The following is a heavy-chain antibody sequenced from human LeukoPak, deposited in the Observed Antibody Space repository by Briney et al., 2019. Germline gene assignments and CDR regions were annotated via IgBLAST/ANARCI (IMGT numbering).Heavy chain of an antibody. V-gene: IGHV4-34*01. J-gene: IGHJ4*02. Sequence: SETLSLTCAVYGGSFSGYYWSWIRQPPGKGLEWIGEMNHSGGTNYNPSLKSRVTISVDNSKNQFSLKLSSVTAADTAVYYCASSGWYEGGIDWGQGTLVTVSS. D-gene: IGHD6-19*01. CDR3: ASSGWYEGGID. CDR2: MNHSGGT. CDR1: GGSFSGYY.